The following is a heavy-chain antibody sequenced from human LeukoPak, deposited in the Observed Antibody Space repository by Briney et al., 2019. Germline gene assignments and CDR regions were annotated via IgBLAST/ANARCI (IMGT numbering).Heavy chain of an antibody. CDR3: ARALYSNSWYYFEY. CDR2: INWSGRST. J-gene: IGHJ4*02. D-gene: IGHD6-13*01. CDR1: GFTFEDYG. Sequence: PGGSLRLSCTASGFTFEDYGMSWVRQAPGKGLKWVSGINWSGRSTGYADSVKGQFTISRDNAKNSLYLQMHSLRAEDTAFYYCARALYSNSWYYFEYWGQGILVTVSS. V-gene: IGHV3-20*04.